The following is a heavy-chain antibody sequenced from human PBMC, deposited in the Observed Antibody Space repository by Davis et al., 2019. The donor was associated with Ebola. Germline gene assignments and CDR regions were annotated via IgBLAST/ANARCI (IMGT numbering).Heavy chain of an antibody. Sequence: PGGSLRLSCAASGFTFSSCGMHWVRQAPGKGLEWVAVISYDGSNKYYADSVKGRFTISRDNSKNTLYLQMNSLRAEDTAVYYCAKPKFSYDFWSGYDYWGQGTLVTVSS. CDR3: AKPKFSYDFWSGYDY. D-gene: IGHD3-3*01. V-gene: IGHV3-30*18. CDR1: GFTFSSCG. CDR2: ISYDGSNK. J-gene: IGHJ4*02.